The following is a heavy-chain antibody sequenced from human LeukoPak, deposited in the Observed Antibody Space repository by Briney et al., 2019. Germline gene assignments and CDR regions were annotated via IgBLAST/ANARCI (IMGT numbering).Heavy chain of an antibody. CDR2: ISSSSSYI. D-gene: IGHD3-16*01. CDR1: GFTFSAYS. Sequence: GGSLRLSCAASGFTFSAYSMNWVRQAPGRGLEWVSCISSSSSYIYYADSVKGRFTISRDNPQNSLYLQMSSLRAEDTAVYYCARAWRGSYVFDYWGQGTLVTVSS. J-gene: IGHJ4*02. V-gene: IGHV3-21*01. CDR3: ARAWRGSYVFDY.